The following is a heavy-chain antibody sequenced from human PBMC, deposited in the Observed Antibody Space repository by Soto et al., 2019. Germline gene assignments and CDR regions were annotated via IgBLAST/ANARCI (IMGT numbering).Heavy chain of an antibody. J-gene: IGHJ6*02. CDR3: GTDRPVAVAYTSNYYSYGMDV. D-gene: IGHD6-19*01. V-gene: IGHV1-18*01. Sequence: ASVKVSCKASGYTFTSYGISWVRQAPGQGLEWMGWSSAYNGNTNYAQKLQGRVTMTTDTSTSTAYMELRTMRSDDTAVYYCGTDRPVAVAYTSNYYSYGMDVWGHGTRVTVSS. CDR2: SSAYNGNT. CDR1: GYTFTSYG.